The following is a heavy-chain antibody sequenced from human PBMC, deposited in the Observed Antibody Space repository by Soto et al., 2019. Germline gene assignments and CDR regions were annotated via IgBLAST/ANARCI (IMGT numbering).Heavy chain of an antibody. CDR1: GFTVSDHY. J-gene: IGHJ6*02. CDR2: ISGSGFTI. Sequence: QVQLVESGGGLVKPGGSLRLSCAASGFTVSDHYMSWIRQAPGLGLAWVAYISGSGFTIYNADSVKGRFTISRDNAKNSLYLQMDSLRAEDTAVYYCARKTLSAAGSDNYGLDVWGRGTTVAVSS. V-gene: IGHV3-11*01. D-gene: IGHD6-13*01. CDR3: ARKTLSAAGSDNYGLDV.